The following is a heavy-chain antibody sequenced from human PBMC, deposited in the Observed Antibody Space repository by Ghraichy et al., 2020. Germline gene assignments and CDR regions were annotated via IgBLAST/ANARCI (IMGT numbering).Heavy chain of an antibody. CDR2: ISGSSSMI. Sequence: GGSLRLSCTASGFTFSRYSMNWVRQAPGKGLEWVSYISGSSSMIYYADSVKGRFTISRDNAENSLYLHMNSLRDEDTAVYYCSYGDYVDYFDYWGQGTLVTVSS. CDR1: GFTFSRYS. D-gene: IGHD4-17*01. J-gene: IGHJ4*02. V-gene: IGHV3-48*02. CDR3: SYGDYVDYFDY.